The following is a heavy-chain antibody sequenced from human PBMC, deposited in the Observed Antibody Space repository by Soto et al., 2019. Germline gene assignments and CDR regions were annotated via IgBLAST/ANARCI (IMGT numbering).Heavy chain of an antibody. Sequence: SETLSLTCTVSGGSISSYYWSWIRQPPGKGLEWIGEINHSGSTNYNPSLKSRVTISVDTSKNQFSLKLSSVTAADTAVYYCARGGNRYCSSTSCLRRWFDPWGQGTLVTVSS. D-gene: IGHD2-2*01. CDR2: INHSGST. CDR1: GGSISSYY. CDR3: ARGGNRYCSSTSCLRRWFDP. J-gene: IGHJ5*02. V-gene: IGHV4-34*01.